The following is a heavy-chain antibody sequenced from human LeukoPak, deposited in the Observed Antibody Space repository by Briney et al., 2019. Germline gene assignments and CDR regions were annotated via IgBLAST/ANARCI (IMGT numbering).Heavy chain of an antibody. J-gene: IGHJ4*02. V-gene: IGHV3-23*01. D-gene: IGHD5-18*01. Sequence: GGSLRLSCAASGFTFSSYAMSWVRQAPGKGLEWVSAISGSGGSTYYADSVKGRFTISRDNSKNTLYLQMNSLRAEDTAVYYCAKDPLGYSYGYGYYFDYWGQGTLVTVSS. CDR1: GFTFSSYA. CDR2: ISGSGGST. CDR3: AKDPLGYSYGYGYYFDY.